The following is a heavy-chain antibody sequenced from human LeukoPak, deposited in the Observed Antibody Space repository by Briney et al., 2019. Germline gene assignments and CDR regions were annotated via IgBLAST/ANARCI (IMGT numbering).Heavy chain of an antibody. CDR2: INPDSGAS. V-gene: IGHV1-2*07. D-gene: IGHD2-15*01. CDR1: GYTFTGGYY. Sequence: ASVTVSCKASGYTFTGGYYIHWVRQAPGQGLEWMGWINPDSGASTHAHKFQGRVTMTRDTSISTAYMKLTRLTSDDTAVYYCARLCSGASCHSYFDFWGQGTLVTVTS. J-gene: IGHJ4*02. CDR3: ARLCSGASCHSYFDF.